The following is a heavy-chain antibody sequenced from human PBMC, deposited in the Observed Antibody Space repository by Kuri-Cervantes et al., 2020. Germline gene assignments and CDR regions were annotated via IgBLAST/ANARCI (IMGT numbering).Heavy chain of an antibody. CDR3: ARRPVHGMDV. Sequence: ASVKVSCKASGYTFTNYAIHWVRQAPGQRLEWMGWINGGIHNTKYSQKFQGRVTITRDTSASTAYMELSSLRSEDTAVYYCARRPVHGMDVWGQGTTVTVSS. V-gene: IGHV1-3*01. CDR1: GYTFTNYA. CDR2: INGGIHNT. D-gene: IGHD3-10*02. J-gene: IGHJ6*02.